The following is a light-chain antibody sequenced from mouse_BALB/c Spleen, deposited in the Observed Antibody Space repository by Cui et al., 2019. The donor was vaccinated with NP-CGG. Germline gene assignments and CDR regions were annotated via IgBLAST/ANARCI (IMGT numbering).Light chain of an antibody. CDR3: ALWYSNHWV. V-gene: IGLV1*01. J-gene: IGLJ1*01. CDR1: TGAVTTSNY. Sequence: QAVITQESEFTTSPGETVTLTCRSSTGAVTTSNYANWVQEKPDHLFTGLIGGTNNRVPGVSARFSGSLIGDKAALTITGAQTEDEAIYFCALWYSNHWVFGGGTKLSVL. CDR2: GTN.